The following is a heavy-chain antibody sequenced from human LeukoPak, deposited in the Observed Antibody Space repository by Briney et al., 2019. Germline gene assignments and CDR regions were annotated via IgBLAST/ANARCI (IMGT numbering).Heavy chain of an antibody. Sequence: SETLSLTCAVYGGSFSGYYWSWIRQPPGKGLEWIGEINHSGSTNYNPSLKSRATISVDTSKNQFSLKLSSVTAADTAVYFCARREVRIARNRYYFDYWGQGTLVTVS. D-gene: IGHD6-6*01. CDR3: ARREVRIARNRYYFDY. J-gene: IGHJ4*02. CDR2: INHSGST. V-gene: IGHV4-34*01. CDR1: GGSFSGYY.